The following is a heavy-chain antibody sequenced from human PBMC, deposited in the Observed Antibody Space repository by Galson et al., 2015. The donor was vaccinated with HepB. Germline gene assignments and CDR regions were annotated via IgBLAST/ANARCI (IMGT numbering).Heavy chain of an antibody. J-gene: IGHJ4*02. CDR2: ISFDGNNK. D-gene: IGHD3-16*01. Sequence: SLRLSCAASGLTFXXYAMHWVRRAPGKGLEWVGLISFDGNNKDYADSVRGRFTISRDNSKNTLYLQMSSLTPDDTAFYYCAREFAEVGQALDYWGQGTMVSVSS. V-gene: IGHV3-30*04. CDR3: AREFAEVGQALDY. CDR1: GLTFXXYA.